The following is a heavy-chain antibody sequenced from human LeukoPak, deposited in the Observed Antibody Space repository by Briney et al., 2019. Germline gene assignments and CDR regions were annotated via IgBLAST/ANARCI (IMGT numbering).Heavy chain of an antibody. V-gene: IGHV1-69*13. CDR1: GGTFSSYA. CDR2: IIPIFGTA. D-gene: IGHD2-2*01. CDR3: ARALIVVVPAATHNWFDP. Sequence: GASVKVSCKASGGTFSSYAISWVRQAPGQGLEWMGGIIPIFGTANYAQKFQGRVTITADESTSTAYMELSSLRSEDTAVYYCARALIVVVPAATHNWFDPWGQGTLVTVSS. J-gene: IGHJ5*02.